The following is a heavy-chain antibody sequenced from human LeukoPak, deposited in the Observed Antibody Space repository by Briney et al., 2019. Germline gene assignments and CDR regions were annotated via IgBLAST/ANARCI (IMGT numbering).Heavy chain of an antibody. CDR3: ARDVPPSIAARPDY. CDR2: SNDSGGT. D-gene: IGHD6-6*01. CDR1: GGTFSGYY. Sequence: SETLSLTCAVYGGTFSGYYWSWIRQPPGKRLEWVGESNDSGGTNYNPSLKSRVTISADKSKNQVSLKLTSVTAADTAVYYCARDVPPSIAARPDYWGQGTLVTVSS. J-gene: IGHJ4*02. V-gene: IGHV4-34*01.